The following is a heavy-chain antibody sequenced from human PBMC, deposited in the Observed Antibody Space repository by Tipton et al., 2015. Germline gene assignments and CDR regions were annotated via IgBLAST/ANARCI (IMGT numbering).Heavy chain of an antibody. Sequence: TLSLTCDVSGGFISSSICCIWIRQHPGKGLEWIGYIYYNGGTAYNPSLRSRLTISVDTSNNQFSLRLNSVTAADTAVYYCARLAYGSENFYSYYFDYWGQGILVTVSS. J-gene: IGHJ4*02. D-gene: IGHD3-10*01. CDR1: GGFISSSIC. V-gene: IGHV4-31*11. CDR2: IYYNGGT. CDR3: ARLAYGSENFYSYYFDY.